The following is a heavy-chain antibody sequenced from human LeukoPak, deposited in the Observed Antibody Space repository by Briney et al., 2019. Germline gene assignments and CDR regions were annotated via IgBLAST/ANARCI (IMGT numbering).Heavy chain of an antibody. Sequence: ASVTVSCQASVYTFTGYYMHWLRQAPGQGLEWMGWINPNSGGTNYAQKFQGRVTMTRDTSISTAYMELSRLRSDDTAVYYCARDMDYYDSSGETDYWGQGTLVTVSS. CDR2: INPNSGGT. CDR3: ARDMDYYDSSGETDY. V-gene: IGHV1-2*02. CDR1: VYTFTGYY. J-gene: IGHJ4*02. D-gene: IGHD3-22*01.